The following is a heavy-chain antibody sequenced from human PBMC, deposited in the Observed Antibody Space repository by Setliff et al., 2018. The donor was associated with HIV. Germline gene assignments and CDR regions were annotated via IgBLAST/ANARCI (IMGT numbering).Heavy chain of an antibody. D-gene: IGHD3-9*01. CDR1: GYTFTTYA. CDR2: INTGNGNT. V-gene: IGHV1-3*03. J-gene: IGHJ4*02. CDR3: ARSHILTGYYSSPTYYFDF. Sequence: GASVKVSCKASGYTFTTYAIHWVRQAPGQRLEWMGWINTGNGNTKYSQEFQGRVTITRDTSASTAYMELSSLRSEDMAVYFCARSHILTGYYSSPTYYFDFWGQGTLVTVSS.